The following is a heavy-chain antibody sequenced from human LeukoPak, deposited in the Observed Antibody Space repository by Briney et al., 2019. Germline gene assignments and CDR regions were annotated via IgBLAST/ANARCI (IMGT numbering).Heavy chain of an antibody. J-gene: IGHJ4*02. CDR3: ARVKAYGDDGVLPTTLDH. D-gene: IGHD1-7*01. CDR1: GFTFDDYA. V-gene: IGHV3-9*01. Sequence: GRSLRLSCAASGFTFDDYAMPWVRQAPGKGLEWVSGISWNSGSIGYADSVKGRFTISRDNAKNSLYLQMNSLRADDTAVYYCARVKAYGDDGVLPTTLDHRGQGTLVTVSS. CDR2: ISWNSGSI.